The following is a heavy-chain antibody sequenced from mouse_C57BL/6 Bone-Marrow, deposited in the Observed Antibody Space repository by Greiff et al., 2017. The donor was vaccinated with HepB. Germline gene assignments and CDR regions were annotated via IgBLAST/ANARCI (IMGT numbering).Heavy chain of an antibody. CDR3: ARSFYGNFAWFAY. D-gene: IGHD2-10*01. CDR2: IRNKTNGYTT. CDR1: GFTFTDYY. J-gene: IGHJ3*01. V-gene: IGHV7-3*01. Sequence: VKLVESGGGLVQPGGSLSLSCAASGFTFTDYYMSWVRQPPGKALEWLGFIRNKTNGYTTEYSASVKGRFTISRDNSQSILYLQMNALRAEDSATYYCARSFYGNFAWFAYWGQGTLVTVSA.